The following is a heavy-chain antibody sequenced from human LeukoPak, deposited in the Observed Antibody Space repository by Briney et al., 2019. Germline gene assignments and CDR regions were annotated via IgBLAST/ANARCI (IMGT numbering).Heavy chain of an antibody. Sequence: PSQTLSLTCTVSGGSISSGGYYWSWIRQPPGKGLEWIGYIYHSGSTYYNPSLKSRVTISVDRSKNQFSLKLSSVTAADTAVYYCARRREIVATMAVRGAFDIWGQGTMVTVSS. J-gene: IGHJ3*02. CDR1: GGSISSGGYY. V-gene: IGHV4-30-2*01. D-gene: IGHD5-12*01. CDR3: ARRREIVATMAVRGAFDI. CDR2: IYHSGST.